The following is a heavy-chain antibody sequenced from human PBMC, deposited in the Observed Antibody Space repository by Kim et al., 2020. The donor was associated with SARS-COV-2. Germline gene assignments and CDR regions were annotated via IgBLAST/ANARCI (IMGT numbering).Heavy chain of an antibody. CDR2: IYYSGST. D-gene: IGHD3-22*01. CDR3: ARATNYYDSSGYYSYYFDY. V-gene: IGHV4-39*01. CDR1: GGSISSSSYY. Sequence: SETLSLTCTVSGGSISSSSYYWGWIRQPPGKGLEWIGSIYYSGSTYYNPSLKSRVTISVDTSKNQFSLKLSSVTAADTAVYYCARATNYYDSSGYYSYYFDYWGQGTLVTVSS. J-gene: IGHJ4*02.